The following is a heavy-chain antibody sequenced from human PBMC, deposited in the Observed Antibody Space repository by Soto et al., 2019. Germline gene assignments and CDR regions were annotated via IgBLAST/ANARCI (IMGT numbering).Heavy chain of an antibody. D-gene: IGHD3-3*01. CDR3: ARSLNYDFWSGYYMFDS. CDR1: GYTFTSYG. CDR2: ISAYNGNT. V-gene: IGHV1-18*01. Sequence: ASVKVSCKASGYTFTSYGISWVRQAPGQGLEWMGWISAYNGNTNYAQKLQGRVTMTTDTSTSTAYMELRSLRSDDTAVYYCARSLNYDFWSGYYMFDSWGQGTLVTVSS. J-gene: IGHJ4*02.